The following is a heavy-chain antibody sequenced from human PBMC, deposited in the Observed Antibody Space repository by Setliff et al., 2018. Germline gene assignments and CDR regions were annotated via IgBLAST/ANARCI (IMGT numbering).Heavy chain of an antibody. D-gene: IGHD1-26*01. CDR3: ARSPSGEFDY. CDR1: GFSLSTRGVR. J-gene: IGHJ4*02. V-gene: IGHV2-70*04. CDR2: IDWDDDK. Sequence: SGPTLVNPTQTLTLTCTFSGFSLSTRGVRVSWIRQPPGKALEWLARIDWDDDKFYSTSLRTRLTISKDTSKNQVVLTMTNMDPVDTATYYCARSPSGEFDYWGQGTLVTVSS.